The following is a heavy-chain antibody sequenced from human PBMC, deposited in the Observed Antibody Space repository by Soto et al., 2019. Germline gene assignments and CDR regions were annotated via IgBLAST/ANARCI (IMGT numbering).Heavy chain of an antibody. Sequence: QVQLVQSGAEVKKPGSSVKVSCKASGGTFSSYTISWVRRAPGQGLEWMGRIIPILGIANYAQKFQGRVTITADKSTSTAYMELSSLRSEDTAVYYCAREGRDSSGWYCLRWGQGTLVTVSS. V-gene: IGHV1-69*08. J-gene: IGHJ4*02. D-gene: IGHD6-19*01. CDR1: GGTFSSYT. CDR3: AREGRDSSGWYCLR. CDR2: IIPILGIA.